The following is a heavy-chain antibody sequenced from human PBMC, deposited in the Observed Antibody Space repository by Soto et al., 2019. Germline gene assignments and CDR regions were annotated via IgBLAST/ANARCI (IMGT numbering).Heavy chain of an antibody. Sequence: SETLSLTCTVSGGSISSYYWSWIQQPPGKGLEWIGYIYYSGSTNYNPSLKSRVTISVDTSKSQFSLKLSSVTAADTAVYYCARVRSGYDHDAFDIWGQGTMVTVSS. CDR1: GGSISSYY. V-gene: IGHV4-59*01. J-gene: IGHJ3*02. CDR2: IYYSGST. D-gene: IGHD5-12*01. CDR3: ARVRSGYDHDAFDI.